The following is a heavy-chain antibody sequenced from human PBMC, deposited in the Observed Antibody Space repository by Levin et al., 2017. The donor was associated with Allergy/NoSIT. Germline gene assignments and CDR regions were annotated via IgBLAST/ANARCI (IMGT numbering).Heavy chain of an antibody. J-gene: IGHJ4*02. V-gene: IGHV3-30-3*01. CDR1: GFTFSSYA. CDR2: ISYDGSNK. Sequence: GGSLRLSCAASGFTFSSYAMHWVRQAPGKGLEWVAVISYDGSNKYYADSVKGRFTISRDNSKNTLYLQMNSLRAEDTAVYYCARERSWYEMQDFDYWGQGTLVTVSS. D-gene: IGHD6-13*01. CDR3: ARERSWYEMQDFDY.